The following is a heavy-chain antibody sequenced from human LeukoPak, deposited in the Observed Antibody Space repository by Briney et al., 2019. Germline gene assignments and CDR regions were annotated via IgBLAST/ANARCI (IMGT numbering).Heavy chain of an antibody. D-gene: IGHD5-12*01. CDR2: IRYDGSNK. V-gene: IGHV3-30*02. Sequence: GGSLRLSCAASGFTFSSYGMHWVRQAPGKGLEWVAFIRYDGSNKYYADSVKGRFTIFRDNSKNTLYLQMNSLRAEDTAVYYCARGPSGYHNTGGQGTLVTVSS. CDR1: GFTFSSYG. CDR3: ARGPSGYHNT. J-gene: IGHJ4*02.